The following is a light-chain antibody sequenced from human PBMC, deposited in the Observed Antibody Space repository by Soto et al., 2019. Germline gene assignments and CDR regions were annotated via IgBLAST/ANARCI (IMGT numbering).Light chain of an antibody. CDR3: QQYDASHIT. CDR2: ATS. CDR1: QSVSSSY. V-gene: IGKV3-20*01. Sequence: EIVLTQSPGTLSLSPGERATLYCRASQSVSSSYLAWYHQKPGQAPRLLIYATSSRATGIPDRFSGSGYGTDVTLTISRLDPEDFAVYYCQQYDASHITFGQGTRLEIK. J-gene: IGKJ5*01.